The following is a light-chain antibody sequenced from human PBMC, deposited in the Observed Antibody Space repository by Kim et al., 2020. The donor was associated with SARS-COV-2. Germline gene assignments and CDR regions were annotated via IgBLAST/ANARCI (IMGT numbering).Light chain of an antibody. CDR3: SSYTSSSTWV. V-gene: IGLV2-14*03. J-gene: IGLJ3*02. CDR2: DVS. Sequence: GHSITISCTGTSSDVGGYNYVSWYQQHPGKAPKLMIYDVSNRPSGVSNRFSGSKSGNTASLTISGLQAEDEADYYCSSYTSSSTWVFGGGTQLTV. CDR1: SSDVGGYNY.